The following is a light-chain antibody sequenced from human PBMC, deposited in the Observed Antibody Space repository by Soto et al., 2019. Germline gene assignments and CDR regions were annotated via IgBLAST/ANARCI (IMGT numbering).Light chain of an antibody. CDR1: SSNVGGNP. Sequence: QSVLTQPPSASGTPGQRVTISCSGSSSNVGGNPVNWYQHVPTTAPKLLIYTNTQRPSAVPDRFSGSKSGTSASLAISGLQSEYEADYYCASWDETLNAPVLGNVTKVTX. CDR3: ASWDETLNAPV. J-gene: IGLJ1*01. V-gene: IGLV1-44*01. CDR2: TNT.